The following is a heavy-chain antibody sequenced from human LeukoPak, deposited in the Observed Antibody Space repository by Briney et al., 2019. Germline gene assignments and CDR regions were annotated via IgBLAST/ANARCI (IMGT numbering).Heavy chain of an antibody. J-gene: IGHJ6*02. CDR1: GYTFTSYD. CDR3: ALGGDRVVVPAAIQDYYYGMDV. D-gene: IGHD2-2*02. Sequence: GSVRVSCKASGYTFTSYDINWVRQAPGEGLEWMGWMNPNSGNTGYAQKFQGRVTMTRNTSISTAYMELSSLRSEATAVYYCALGGDRVVVPAAIQDYYYGMDVWGQGTTVTVSS. V-gene: IGHV1-8*01. CDR2: MNPNSGNT.